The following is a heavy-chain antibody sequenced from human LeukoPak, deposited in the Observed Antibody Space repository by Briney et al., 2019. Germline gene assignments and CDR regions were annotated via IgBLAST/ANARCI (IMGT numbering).Heavy chain of an antibody. CDR3: ARDRRDYYGSGSYYNN. V-gene: IGHV3-11*01. CDR2: ISSSGSTI. J-gene: IGHJ4*02. Sequence: GGSLRLSCAASGFTFSDYYMSWIRQAPGKGLEWVSYISSSGSTIYYADTVKGRFTISRDNAKNSLYLQMNSLRAEDTAVYYCARDRRDYYGSGSYYNNWGQGTLVTVSS. CDR1: GFTFSDYY. D-gene: IGHD3-10*01.